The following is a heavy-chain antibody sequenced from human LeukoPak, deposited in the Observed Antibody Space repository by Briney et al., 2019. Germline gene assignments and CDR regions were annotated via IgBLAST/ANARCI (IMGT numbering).Heavy chain of an antibody. D-gene: IGHD3-22*01. Sequence: GRSLRLSCAASGFTFDDYAMHWVRQAPGKGLEWVSGISWNSGSIGYADSVKGRFTISRDNAKNSLYLQMNSLRAEDTALYYCAKDMDYYDSSLVLAFDIWGQGTMVTVSS. CDR3: AKDMDYYDSSLVLAFDI. CDR2: ISWNSGSI. V-gene: IGHV3-9*01. CDR1: GFTFDDYA. J-gene: IGHJ3*02.